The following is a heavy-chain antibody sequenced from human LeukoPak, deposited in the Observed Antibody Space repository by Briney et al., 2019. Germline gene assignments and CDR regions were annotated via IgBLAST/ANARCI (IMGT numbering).Heavy chain of an antibody. V-gene: IGHV4-34*01. CDR2: INHSGST. CDR1: GGSFGNYY. D-gene: IGHD6-13*01. Sequence: SETLSLTCTVYGGSFGNYYWSWIRQPPGKGLEWIGEINHSGSTNYNPSLKSRVTISVDTSKNQFSLKLSSVTAADTAVYYCARGRFWQQLVPANWFDPWGQGTLVAVSS. J-gene: IGHJ5*02. CDR3: ARGRFWQQLVPANWFDP.